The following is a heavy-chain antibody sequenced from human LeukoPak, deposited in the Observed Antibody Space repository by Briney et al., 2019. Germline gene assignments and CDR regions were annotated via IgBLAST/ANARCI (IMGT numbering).Heavy chain of an antibody. J-gene: IGHJ5*02. V-gene: IGHV3-7*01. CDR3: ARDMVPYYYDPYNWFDP. CDR1: GFTFSSYW. CDR2: IKQDGSEK. Sequence: GGSLRLSCAASGFTFSSYWISWVRQAPGKGLEWVANIKQDGSEKYYVDSVKGRFTISRDNAKNSLYLQMNSLRAEDTAVYYCARDMVPYYYDPYNWFDPWGQGTLVTVSS. D-gene: IGHD3-22*01.